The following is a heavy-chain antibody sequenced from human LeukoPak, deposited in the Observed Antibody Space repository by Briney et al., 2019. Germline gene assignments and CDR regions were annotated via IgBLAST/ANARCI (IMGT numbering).Heavy chain of an antibody. CDR1: GFTFSSYS. CDR3: ARTFWSGYYTGILY. D-gene: IGHD3-3*01. Sequence: GGSLRLSCAASGFTFSSYSMNWVRQAPGKGLEWVSSISSSSSYIYYADSVKGRFTISRDNAKNSLYLQMNSLRAEDTAVYYCARTFWSGYYTGILYWGQGTLVTVSS. CDR2: ISSSSSYI. J-gene: IGHJ4*02. V-gene: IGHV3-21*01.